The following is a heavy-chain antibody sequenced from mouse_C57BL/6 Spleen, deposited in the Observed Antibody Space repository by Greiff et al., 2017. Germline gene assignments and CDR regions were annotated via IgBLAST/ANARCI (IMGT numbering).Heavy chain of an antibody. D-gene: IGHD1-1*01. V-gene: IGHV1-81*01. CDR3: ARPPHYYGSSPWYFDV. J-gene: IGHJ1*03. CDR2: IYPRSGNT. Sequence: QVQLKQSGAELARPGASVKLSCKASGYTFTSYGISWVKQRTGQGLEWIGEIYPRSGNTYYNEKFKGKATLTADKSSSTAYMELRSLTSEDSAVYFCARPPHYYGSSPWYFDVWGTGTTVTVSS. CDR1: GYTFTSYG.